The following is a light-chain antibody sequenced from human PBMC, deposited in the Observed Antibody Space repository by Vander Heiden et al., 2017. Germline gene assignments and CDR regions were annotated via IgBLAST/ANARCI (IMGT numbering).Light chain of an antibody. V-gene: IGKV3-20*01. J-gene: IGKJ5*01. Sequence: DTVLTQSPGPLSLSPGERATLSCRASQSVSSYYLAWYQQKPGQAPRLLSYGASSRATGIPYRFSGSGSGTDFTLTISRLEPEDFAVYYCQQYGSSITFGQGTRLEIK. CDR1: QSVSSYY. CDR2: GAS. CDR3: QQYGSSIT.